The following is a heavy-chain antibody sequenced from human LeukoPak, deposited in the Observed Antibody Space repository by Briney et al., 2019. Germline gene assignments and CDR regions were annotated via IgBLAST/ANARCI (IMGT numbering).Heavy chain of an antibody. CDR3: AKEPTVLTRYFDY. Sequence: QPVRSLRLSCAASGFTFSSYGMSAVRQTPRKGLEWVSAIRVIVGSTYYADSVKGRFTISRDNSKNTLYLQMNSLRAEDTAVYYCAKEPTVLTRYFDYWGQGTLVTVSS. CDR1: GFTFSSYG. D-gene: IGHD4/OR15-4a*01. CDR2: IRVIVGST. J-gene: IGHJ4*02. V-gene: IGHV3-23*01.